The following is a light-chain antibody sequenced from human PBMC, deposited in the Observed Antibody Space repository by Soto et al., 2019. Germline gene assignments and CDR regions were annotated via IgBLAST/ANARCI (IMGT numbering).Light chain of an antibody. Sequence: EIVMTQSPATLSVSPGERATLSCRASQSVSSNLAWYQQKPGQAPRLLIYGPSTRATGIPARFSGSGSGTEFTLTISSLQSEDFAVYYCQQDNNWPLTFGPGTKVDIK. CDR2: GPS. CDR3: QQDNNWPLT. CDR1: QSVSSN. J-gene: IGKJ3*01. V-gene: IGKV3-15*01.